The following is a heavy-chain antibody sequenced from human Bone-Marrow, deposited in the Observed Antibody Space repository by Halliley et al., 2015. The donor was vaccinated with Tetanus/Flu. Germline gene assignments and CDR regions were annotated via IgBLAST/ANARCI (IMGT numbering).Heavy chain of an antibody. V-gene: IGHV4-61*07. J-gene: IGHJ5*02. Sequence: LGWVGYIDSRGKTTFSPSLKRRVSISVDTSKNQFSLILRSVTAADTAIYFCARHGRPRGLDPWGLGTLVTVSS. CDR2: IDSRGKT. D-gene: IGHD3-10*01. CDR3: ARHGRPRGLDP.